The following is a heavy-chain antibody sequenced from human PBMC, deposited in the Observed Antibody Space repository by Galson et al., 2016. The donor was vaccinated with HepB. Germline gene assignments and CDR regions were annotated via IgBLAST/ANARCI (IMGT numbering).Heavy chain of an antibody. D-gene: IGHD2-2*01. CDR2: IIPIFGTT. V-gene: IGHV1-69*13. J-gene: IGHJ6*02. Sequence: SVTVSCKASGGTFSSYTISWVRQAPGQGLEWMGGIIPIFGTTNYAQKFQGRVTVTADESTSTAYMDLTSLTSEDTAVYYCAQFCSTTSCYEAGYYPGMDVWGQGTTVTVSS. CDR3: AQFCSTTSCYEAGYYPGMDV. CDR1: GGTFSSYT.